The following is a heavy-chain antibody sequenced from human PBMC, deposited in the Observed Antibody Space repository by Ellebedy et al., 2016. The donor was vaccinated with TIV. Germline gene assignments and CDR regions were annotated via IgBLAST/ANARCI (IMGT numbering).Heavy chain of an antibody. Sequence: GESLKISCTASGFTFGDYGMSWFRQAPGKGLVWVARINGDGSNIGYADSVKGRFTISRDNSRNTLYLQMNSLRTEDTAVYYCASLGYTSSWSSNTPSDSWGQGTLVTVSS. D-gene: IGHD6-13*01. CDR2: INGDGSNI. CDR3: ASLGYTSSWSSNTPSDS. CDR1: GFTFGDYG. V-gene: IGHV3-74*01. J-gene: IGHJ4*02.